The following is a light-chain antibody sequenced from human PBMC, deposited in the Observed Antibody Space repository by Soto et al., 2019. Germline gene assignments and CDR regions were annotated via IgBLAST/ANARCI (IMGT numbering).Light chain of an antibody. CDR3: QVRDVWPS. J-gene: IGKJ1*01. CDR2: DAS. Sequence: IVLTQSPVTLAVSPGESAVLSSRASQSVSTSLAWYQHKPGQAPRLFIYDASKRAPGIPARFTGSGSGTDFTLTISSLEPEDIAIYYCQVRDVWPSFGQGTKVEIK. CDR1: QSVSTS. V-gene: IGKV3-11*01.